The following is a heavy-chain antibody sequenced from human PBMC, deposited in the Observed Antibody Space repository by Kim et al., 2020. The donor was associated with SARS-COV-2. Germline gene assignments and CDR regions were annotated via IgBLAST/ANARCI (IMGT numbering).Heavy chain of an antibody. CDR3: ARDGSLGYCSSTSCYTKTGAFDI. Sequence: GGSLRLSCAASGFTFSSYSMNWVRQAPGKGLEWVSSISSSSSYIYYADSVKGRFTISRDNAKNSLYLQMNSLRAEDTAVYYCARDGSLGYCSSTSCYTKTGAFDIWGQGTMVTVSS. CDR2: ISSSSSYI. J-gene: IGHJ3*02. V-gene: IGHV3-21*01. D-gene: IGHD2-2*02. CDR1: GFTFSSYS.